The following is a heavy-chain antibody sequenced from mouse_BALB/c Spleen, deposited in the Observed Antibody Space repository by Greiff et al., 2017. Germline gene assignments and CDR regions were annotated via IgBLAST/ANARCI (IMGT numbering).Heavy chain of an antibody. J-gene: IGHJ3*01. V-gene: IGHV4-1*02. CDR1: GFDFSRYW. CDR3: ARPRDYYGRGFAY. D-gene: IGHD1-1*01. Sequence: EVQLVESGGGLVQPGGSLKLSCAASGFDFSRYWMSWVRQAPGKGLEWIGEINPDSSTINYTPSLKDKFIISRDNAKNTLYLQMSKVRSEDTALYYCARPRDYYGRGFAYWGQGTLVTVSA. CDR2: INPDSSTI.